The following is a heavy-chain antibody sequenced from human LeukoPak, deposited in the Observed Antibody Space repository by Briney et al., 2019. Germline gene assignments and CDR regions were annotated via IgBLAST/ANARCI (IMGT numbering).Heavy chain of an antibody. V-gene: IGHV1-18*01. D-gene: IGHD3-10*02. CDR2: ISAYNGNT. CDR3: AVTTFENWFDP. Sequence: ASVKVSCKASGYTFTSYGISWVRQAPGQGLEWMGWISAYNGNTNYAQKLQGRVTMTTDTSTSTAYMELRSLRPDDTAVYYCAVTTFENWFDPWGQGTLVTVSS. CDR1: GYTFTSYG. J-gene: IGHJ5*02.